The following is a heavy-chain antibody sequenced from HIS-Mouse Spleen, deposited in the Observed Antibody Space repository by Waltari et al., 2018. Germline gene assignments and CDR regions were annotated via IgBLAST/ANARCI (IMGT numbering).Heavy chain of an antibody. CDR1: GGSIRSRSSY. D-gene: IGHD6-13*01. CDR3: AREIPYSSSWYDWYFDL. Sequence: QLQLQESVPGLVKPSETLSLTCTVSGGSIRSRSSYWGWIRQPPGKGLEWIGSIYYSGSTYYNPSLKSRVTISVDTSKNQFSLKLSSVTAADTAVYYCAREIPYSSSWYDWYFDLWGRGTLVTVSS. CDR2: IYYSGST. V-gene: IGHV4-39*07. J-gene: IGHJ2*01.